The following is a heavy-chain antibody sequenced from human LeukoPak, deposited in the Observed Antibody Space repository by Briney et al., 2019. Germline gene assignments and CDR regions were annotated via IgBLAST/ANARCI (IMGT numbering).Heavy chain of an antibody. CDR3: ARVRYDTYYFDY. Sequence: ASVKVSCKASGYTFISYGISWVRQAPGQGLEWMGWISPYNGNTKFVQKFQGRVTMTTDTSTSTAYMELGRLRSDDTAVYYCARVRYDTYYFDYWGQGTLVTVSS. J-gene: IGHJ4*02. D-gene: IGHD3-22*01. CDR2: ISPYNGNT. CDR1: GYTFISYG. V-gene: IGHV1-18*01.